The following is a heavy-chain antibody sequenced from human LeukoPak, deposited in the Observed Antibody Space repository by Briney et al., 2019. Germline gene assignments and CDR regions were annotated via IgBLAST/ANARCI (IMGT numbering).Heavy chain of an antibody. CDR2: IYYSGST. CDR1: GGSISSGDYY. V-gene: IGHV4-30-4*01. J-gene: IGHJ4*02. D-gene: IGHD1-26*01. CDR3: ASTRIVGATTVYFDY. Sequence: SETLSLTCTVSGGSISSGDYYWSWIRQPPGKGLEWIGYIYYSGSTYYNPSLKSRVTISVDTSKNQFSLKLSSVTAADTAVYYCASTRIVGATTVYFDYWGQGTLVTVSS.